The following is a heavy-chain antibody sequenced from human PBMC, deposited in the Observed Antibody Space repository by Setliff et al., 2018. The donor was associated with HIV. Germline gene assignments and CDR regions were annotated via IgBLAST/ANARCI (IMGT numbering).Heavy chain of an antibody. CDR3: AKHMVRGAITGEAFDV. J-gene: IGHJ3*01. CDR1: GDKFMTYW. Sequence: GESLKISCKASGDKFMTYWIGWVRQMPGKGLEWMGIIFPGDSDTKYSPSIEGQVTISADKSINTAYLQWTSLGASDTAMYYCAKHMVRGAITGEAFDVWGQGTMVTVSS. V-gene: IGHV5-51*01. CDR2: IFPGDSDT. D-gene: IGHD3-10*01.